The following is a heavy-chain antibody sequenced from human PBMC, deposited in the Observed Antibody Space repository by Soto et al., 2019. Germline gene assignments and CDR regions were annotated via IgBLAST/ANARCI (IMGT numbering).Heavy chain of an antibody. V-gene: IGHV4-34*01. CDR1: GGSFSGDY. CDR3: ARNGGGYDFWKGYSFLDY. CDR2: RNHNGST. J-gene: IGHJ4*02. D-gene: IGHD3-3*01. Sequence: SETLSLTCAVYGGSFSGDYWSWIRQPPGKGLEWMGERNHNGSTNYNPSLKSRVTMSVDTSKNQFSLKLRSVTAADTAVYYCARNGGGYDFWKGYSFLDYWGQGTEVTVSS.